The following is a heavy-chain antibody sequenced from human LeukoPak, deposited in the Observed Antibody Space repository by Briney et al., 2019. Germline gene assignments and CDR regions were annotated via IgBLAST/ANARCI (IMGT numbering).Heavy chain of an antibody. Sequence: GASVKVSCKASGYTFTSYAMYWVRQAPGQRLEWMGWINAANGNTKYSQKFQGRVTITRDTSTSTAYMELSSLRSEDTAVYYCARVFPYYYDSSGYIDYWGQGTLVTVSS. CDR3: ARVFPYYYDSSGYIDY. CDR1: GYTFTSYA. D-gene: IGHD3-22*01. CDR2: INAANGNT. V-gene: IGHV1-3*01. J-gene: IGHJ4*02.